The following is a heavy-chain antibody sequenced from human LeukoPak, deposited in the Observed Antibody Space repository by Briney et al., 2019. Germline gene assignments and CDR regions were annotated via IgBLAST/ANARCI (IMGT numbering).Heavy chain of an antibody. D-gene: IGHD6-13*01. CDR3: AREPGIAAAGQFDY. V-gene: IGHV1-3*01. CDR2: INAGNGNT. CDR1: GGTFSSYA. J-gene: IGHJ4*02. Sequence: ASVKVSCKASGGTFSSYAMHWVRQAPGQRLEWMGWINAGNGNTKYSQKFQGRVTITRDTSASTAYMELSSLRSEDTAVYYCAREPGIAAAGQFDYWGQGTLVTVSS.